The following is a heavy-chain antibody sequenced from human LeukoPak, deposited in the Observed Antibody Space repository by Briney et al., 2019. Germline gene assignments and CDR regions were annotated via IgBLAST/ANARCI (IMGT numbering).Heavy chain of an antibody. CDR1: GFTFT. V-gene: IGHV3-23*01. CDR2: ISGSGGSI. D-gene: IGHD5-24*01. CDR3: AKGGDGYNYYFDY. Sequence: PGGSLGLSCTASGFTFTMSWVRQAPGKGLEWVSGISGSGGSIRYADSVKGRFIISRDNSKNTLYLQMNSLRAEDTAVYYCAKGGDGYNYYFDYWGQETLVTVSS. J-gene: IGHJ4*02.